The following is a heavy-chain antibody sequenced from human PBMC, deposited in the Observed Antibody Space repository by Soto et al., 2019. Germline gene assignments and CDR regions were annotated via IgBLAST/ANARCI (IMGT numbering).Heavy chain of an antibody. Sequence: SETLSLTCSVSGASISSYSWTWIRQPAGKGLEYIGRIYTSGSTNYNPSLKSRVTMSVDTSKNQFSLKLTSVTAADTAVYFCARDSPTKIAAAGLDYWGQGTLVTVSS. V-gene: IGHV4-4*07. J-gene: IGHJ4*02. D-gene: IGHD6-13*01. CDR3: ARDSPTKIAAAGLDY. CDR2: IYTSGST. CDR1: GASISSYS.